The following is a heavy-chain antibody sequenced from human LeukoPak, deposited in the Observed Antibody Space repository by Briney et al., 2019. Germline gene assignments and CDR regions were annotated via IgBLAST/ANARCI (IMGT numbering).Heavy chain of an antibody. D-gene: IGHD5-24*01. Sequence: ASVKASCKASGYTFTSYDINWVRQATGQGLEWMGWMNPNSGNTGYAQEFQGRVTMTRNTSISTAYMELSSLRSEDTAVYYCVLRMATSPWGQGTLVTVSS. CDR2: MNPNSGNT. V-gene: IGHV1-8*01. J-gene: IGHJ5*02. CDR1: GYTFTSYD. CDR3: VLRMATSP.